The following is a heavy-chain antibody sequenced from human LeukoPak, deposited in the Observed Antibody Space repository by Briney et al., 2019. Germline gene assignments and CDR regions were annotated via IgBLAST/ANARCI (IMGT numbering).Heavy chain of an antibody. CDR3: AGSLPLYCSSTSCYTGYYYYYMDV. V-gene: IGHV1-69*05. CDR1: GGTFSSYA. D-gene: IGHD2-2*02. J-gene: IGHJ6*03. CDR2: IIPISGTA. Sequence: SVKVSCKASGGTFSSYAISWVRQAPGQGLEWMGGIIPISGTANYAQKFQGRVTITTDESTSTAYMELSSLRSEDTAAYYCAGSLPLYCSSTSCYTGYYYYYMDVWGKGTTVTVSS.